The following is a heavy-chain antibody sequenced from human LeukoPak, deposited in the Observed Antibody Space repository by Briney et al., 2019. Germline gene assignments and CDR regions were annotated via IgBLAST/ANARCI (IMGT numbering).Heavy chain of an antibody. V-gene: IGHV3-7*03. Sequence: PGGSLRLSCAASGFTFSRYWMSWVRQAPRKGLEWVANIKQDGSEKYYVDSVKGRFTISRDNAKNSLYLQMDTLGAGDTAVYYCARDKGVYDTSGSLFVFGGQGTLVTVSS. J-gene: IGHJ4*02. D-gene: IGHD3-22*01. CDR2: IKQDGSEK. CDR3: ARDKGVYDTSGSLFVF. CDR1: GFTFSRYW.